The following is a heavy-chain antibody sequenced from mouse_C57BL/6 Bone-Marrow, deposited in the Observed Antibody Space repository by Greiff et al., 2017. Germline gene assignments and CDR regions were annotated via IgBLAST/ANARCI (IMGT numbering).Heavy chain of an antibody. CDR1: GFTFSSYA. CDR3: ARDDYYGSRGY. J-gene: IGHJ2*01. CDR2: ISDGGSYT. Sequence: DVHLVESGGGLVKPGGSLKLSCAASGFTFSSYAMSWVRQTPEKRLEWVATISDGGSYTYYPDNVKGRFTISRDNAKNNLYLQMSHLKSEDTAMYYCARDDYYGSRGYWGQGTTLTVSS. V-gene: IGHV5-4*01. D-gene: IGHD1-1*01.